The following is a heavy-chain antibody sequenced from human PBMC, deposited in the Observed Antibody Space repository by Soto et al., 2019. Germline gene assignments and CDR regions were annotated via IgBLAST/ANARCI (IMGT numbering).Heavy chain of an antibody. J-gene: IGHJ6*02. CDR3: ARDLNEMGIGPTSPYYYYYGMDV. D-gene: IGHD1-1*01. Sequence: ASVAVSWQACVYRFAVYYMHWVRQAPGQGLEWIGWINPNSGGTNYAQKFQGWVTMTRDTSISTAYMELSRLRSDDTAVYYCARDLNEMGIGPTSPYYYYYGMDVWGQGTTVTVSS. CDR1: VYRFAVYY. V-gene: IGHV1-2*04. CDR2: INPNSGGT.